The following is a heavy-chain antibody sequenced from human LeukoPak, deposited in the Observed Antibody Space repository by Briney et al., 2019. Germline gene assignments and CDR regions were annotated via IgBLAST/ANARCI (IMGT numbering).Heavy chain of an antibody. CDR3: ARHLAEGSYYYGMDV. Sequence: SETLSLTCTVSGGSISSYYWSWIRQPPGKGLEWIGYIYYSGSTNYNPSLKNRVTISVDTSKNQFSLKLSSVTAADTAVYYCARHLAEGSYYYGMDVWGQGTTVTVSS. V-gene: IGHV4-59*08. J-gene: IGHJ6*02. CDR2: IYYSGST. D-gene: IGHD3-10*01. CDR1: GGSISSYY.